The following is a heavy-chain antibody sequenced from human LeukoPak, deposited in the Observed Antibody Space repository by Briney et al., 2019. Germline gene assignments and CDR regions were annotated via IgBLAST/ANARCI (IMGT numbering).Heavy chain of an antibody. CDR3: ARHLQSYGDFNEGFDS. V-gene: IGHV1-69*13. J-gene: IGHJ4*02. D-gene: IGHD4-17*01. Sequence: ASVKASCKASGGTFSSYAISWVRQAPGEGLEWMGGIIPIFGTTNYAQKFQGRATITADESTSTAYMELSSLRSEDTAIYYCARHLQSYGDFNEGFDSWGQGTLVTVSS. CDR2: IIPIFGTT. CDR1: GGTFSSYA.